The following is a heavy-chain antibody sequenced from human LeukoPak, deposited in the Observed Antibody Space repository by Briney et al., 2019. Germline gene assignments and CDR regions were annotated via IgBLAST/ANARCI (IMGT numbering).Heavy chain of an antibody. Sequence: GGSLRLSCAASGFTFDDYAMHWVRQAPGKGLEWVSGISWNRGSIGYADSVKGRFTISRDNAKNSLYLQMNSLRAEDTALYYCAKDTGAVVYYFDYWGQGTLVTVSS. CDR3: AKDTGAVVYYFDY. J-gene: IGHJ4*02. V-gene: IGHV3-9*01. CDR1: GFTFDDYA. CDR2: ISWNRGSI. D-gene: IGHD6-19*01.